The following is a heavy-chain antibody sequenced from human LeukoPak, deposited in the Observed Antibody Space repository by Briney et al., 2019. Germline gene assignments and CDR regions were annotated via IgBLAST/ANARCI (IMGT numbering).Heavy chain of an antibody. CDR3: ARDYYYDSSGAPPTY. Sequence: GGSLRLSCAASGFTFSNYAIHWVRQAPGKGLEWVSSISSSSSYIYYADSVKGRFTISRDNAKNSLYLQMNSLRAEDTAVYYCARDYYYDSSGAPPTYWGQGTLVTVSS. D-gene: IGHD3-22*01. CDR2: ISSSSSYI. CDR1: GFTFSNYA. J-gene: IGHJ4*02. V-gene: IGHV3-21*01.